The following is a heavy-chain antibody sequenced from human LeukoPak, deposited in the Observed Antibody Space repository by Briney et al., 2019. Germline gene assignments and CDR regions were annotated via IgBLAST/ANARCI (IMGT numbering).Heavy chain of an antibody. CDR3: AKGPAMVRGTFDP. Sequence: PGGSLRLSCAASGFTFGSYGMTWVRQAPGKGLEWVSSITDSGGNTYYADSVKGRFTISRDNAKNTLYLQMNNLRAEDTAIYYCAKGPAMVRGTFDPWGQGTLVTVSS. J-gene: IGHJ5*02. CDR1: GFTFGSYG. D-gene: IGHD3-10*01. V-gene: IGHV3-23*01. CDR2: ITDSGGNT.